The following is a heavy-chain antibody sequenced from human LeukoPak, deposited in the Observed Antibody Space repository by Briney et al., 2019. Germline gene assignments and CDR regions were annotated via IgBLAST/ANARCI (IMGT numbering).Heavy chain of an antibody. CDR3: GRRYGDVLRRGVDYMDL. CDR1: GYRFTNYW. Sequence: GGSLKISGKGSGYRFTNYWIAWVRHMPGKGLGWMGIIYPGDSDTRYSTSFQGQVTISDDKSIKTAYLQWSSLKPPGTAIYYGGRRYGDVLRRGVDYMDLWGQGTMVTVSS. V-gene: IGHV5-51*01. CDR2: IYPGDSDT. D-gene: IGHD7-27*01. J-gene: IGHJ6*03.